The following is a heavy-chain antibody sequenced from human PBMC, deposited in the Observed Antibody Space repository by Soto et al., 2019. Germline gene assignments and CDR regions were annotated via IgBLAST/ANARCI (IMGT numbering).Heavy chain of an antibody. J-gene: IGHJ2*01. CDR2: INSDGSST. CDR3: ARDAVGWYFDL. D-gene: IGHD3-10*01. Sequence: EVQLVESGGGLVQPGGSLRLSCAASGFTFSRYWMHWVRQAPGKGLVWVSRINSDGSSTSYGDSVKGRYTISRDNAKNTLYLQMNSLRAEDTAVYYCARDAVGWYFDLWGRGTLVTVSS. V-gene: IGHV3-74*01. CDR1: GFTFSRYW.